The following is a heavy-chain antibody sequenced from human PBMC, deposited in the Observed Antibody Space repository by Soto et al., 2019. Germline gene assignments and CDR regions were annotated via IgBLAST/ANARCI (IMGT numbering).Heavy chain of an antibody. J-gene: IGHJ4*02. CDR3: VRDQDSRGYSVFNH. Sequence: GGSLRLSCAVSGFTFSDYAMTWVRQAPGKGLEWVATISFGGGNTYYADTVEGRFTISRDNSKNTLLLQMKSLRADDTAVYFCVRDQDSRGYSVFNHWGQGAQVTVSS. D-gene: IGHD3-22*01. CDR2: ISFGGGNT. V-gene: IGHV3-23*01. CDR1: GFTFSDYA.